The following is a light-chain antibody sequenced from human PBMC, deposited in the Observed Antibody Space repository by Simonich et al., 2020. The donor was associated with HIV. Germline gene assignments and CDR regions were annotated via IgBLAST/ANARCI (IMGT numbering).Light chain of an antibody. Sequence: DVVMTQSPLSLPVTLGQPASISCRSSQSLVHSDGDTYFHWFHQRPGQSPRRLIYKVSNRDSGVPDRFSGSGSGTDFTLKISRVEAEDVGVYYCMQGTLPFTFGPGTKVDIK. J-gene: IGKJ3*01. CDR1: QSLVHSDGDTY. CDR2: KVS. V-gene: IGKV2-30*02. CDR3: MQGTLPFT.